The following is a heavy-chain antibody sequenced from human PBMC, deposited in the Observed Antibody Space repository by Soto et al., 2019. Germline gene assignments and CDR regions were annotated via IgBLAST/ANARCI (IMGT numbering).Heavy chain of an antibody. CDR1: GYTFTSYY. V-gene: IGHV1-46*03. CDR3: ARDSNGGGFDY. J-gene: IGHJ4*02. D-gene: IGHD2-8*01. CDR2: INPSGGST. Sequence: ASVKVSCKASGYTFTSYYMHWVRQAPGQGLEWMGIINPSGGSTSYTQKFQGRVTMTRDTSTSTVYMELSSLRSEDTAVYYCARDSNGGGFDYWGQGTLVTVSS.